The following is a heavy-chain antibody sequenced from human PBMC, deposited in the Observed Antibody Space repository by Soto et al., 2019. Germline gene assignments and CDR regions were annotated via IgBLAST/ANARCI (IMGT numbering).Heavy chain of an antibody. J-gene: IGHJ4*02. V-gene: IGHV4-31*03. Sequence: SETLSLTCTVSGGSISSGGYYWSWIRQHPGKGLEWIGYIYYSGSTYYNPSLKSRVTISVDTSKNQFSLKLSSVTAADTAVYYCARGLVGNYGYYFDYWGQGTLVTVSS. CDR1: GGSISSGGYY. D-gene: IGHD1-7*01. CDR3: ARGLVGNYGYYFDY. CDR2: IYYSGST.